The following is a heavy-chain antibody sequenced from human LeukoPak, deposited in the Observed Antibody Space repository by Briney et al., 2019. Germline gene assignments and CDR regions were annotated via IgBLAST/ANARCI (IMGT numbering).Heavy chain of an antibody. CDR3: AKRPRWLQFHY. CDR2: ISGRGDNT. Sequence: PGGSLRLSRAASGFTFSSYAMSWVRQAPGKGLEWVSGISGRGDNTSYADSVKGRFTISRDNSKNTLYLQMNSLRAEDTAVYYCAKRPRWLQFHYWGQGTLVTVSS. D-gene: IGHD5-24*01. V-gene: IGHV3-23*01. J-gene: IGHJ4*02. CDR1: GFTFSSYA.